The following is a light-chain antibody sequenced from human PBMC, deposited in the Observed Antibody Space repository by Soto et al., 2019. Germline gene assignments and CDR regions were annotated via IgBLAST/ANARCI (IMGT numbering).Light chain of an antibody. J-gene: IGLJ1*01. CDR3: QSYDSSMDV. CDR2: EDN. CDR1: SGSIASNF. V-gene: IGLV6-57*03. Sequence: NFMLTQPHSVSESPGKTITISCTRSSGSIASNFVQWYQQRPGSAPTAVIYEDNRRPSGFPDRFSGSIDTSSNSASLTISGLKTEDEADYYCQSYDSSMDVFGSGTKVTVL.